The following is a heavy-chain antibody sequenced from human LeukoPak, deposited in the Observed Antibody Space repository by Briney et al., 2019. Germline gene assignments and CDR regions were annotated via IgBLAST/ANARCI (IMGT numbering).Heavy chain of an antibody. CDR2: IKSKTDGGTT. CDR3: TTERIYYYDSSGYYY. Sequence: PGGSLRLSCAASGFTFSNAWMSWVRQAPGKGLEWVGRIKSKTDGGTTDYAAPVKGRFTISRDDSKNTLYLQMNSLKTEDTAVYYCTTERIYYYDSSGYYYWGQGTLVTVSS. V-gene: IGHV3-15*01. D-gene: IGHD3-22*01. CDR1: GFTFSNAW. J-gene: IGHJ4*02.